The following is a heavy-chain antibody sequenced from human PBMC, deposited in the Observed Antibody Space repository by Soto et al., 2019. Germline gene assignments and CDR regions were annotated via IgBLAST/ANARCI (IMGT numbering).Heavy chain of an antibody. CDR1: GFAFSTHS. CDR3: VGEVGFQLIY. V-gene: IGHV3-48*01. J-gene: IGHJ4*02. D-gene: IGHD2-2*01. Sequence: GGSLRLSCAASGFAFSTHSMNWVRQAPGKGLEWISYITSSSVTMYADSVKGRFTISRDNDKNSLYLQMNSLRVEDTAVYFCVGEVGFQLIYWGQGTLVTVSS. CDR2: ITSSSVT.